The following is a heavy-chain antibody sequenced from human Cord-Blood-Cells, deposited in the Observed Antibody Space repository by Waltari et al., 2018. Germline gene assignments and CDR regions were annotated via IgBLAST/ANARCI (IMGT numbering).Heavy chain of an antibody. CDR2: IYYSGST. Sequence: QVQLQESGPGLVKPSQTLSLTCTVPGGSISSGDYYWSWIRQPPGKGLEWTGYIYYSGSTYYNPSLKIRVTISVDTSKNQFSLKLSSVTAADTAVYYCARADYSNYWDAFDIWGQGTMVTVSS. V-gene: IGHV4-30-4*08. J-gene: IGHJ3*02. CDR1: GGSISSGDYY. CDR3: ARADYSNYWDAFDI. D-gene: IGHD4-4*01.